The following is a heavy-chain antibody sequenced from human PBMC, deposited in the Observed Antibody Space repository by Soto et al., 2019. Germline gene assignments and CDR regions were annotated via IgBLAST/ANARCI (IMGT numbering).Heavy chain of an antibody. V-gene: IGHV4-59*01. CDR2: IYDSGST. CDR1: GGSIGSYF. Sequence: SETLSLNCTVSGGSIGSYFWTWIRQPPGKRLEWIGYIYDSGSTVYNPSLKSRVTISLDTSKNQFSLKLSSVTAADSAVYYCARGVNSIGAFDIWGQGTMVT. D-gene: IGHD1-1*01. J-gene: IGHJ3*02. CDR3: ARGVNSIGAFDI.